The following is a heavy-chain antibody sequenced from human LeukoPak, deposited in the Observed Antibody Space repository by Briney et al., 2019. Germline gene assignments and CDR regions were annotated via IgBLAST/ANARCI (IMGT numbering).Heavy chain of an antibody. CDR3: ARIGGAGGTIDY. J-gene: IGHJ4*02. CDR1: GGSISSSSYY. Sequence: SETLSLTCTVSGGSISSSSYYWGWIRQPPGKGLEWIGSIYYSGSTYYNPSLKSRVTISVDTSKNQFSLKLSSVTAADTAVYYCARIGGAGGTIDYWGQGTLVTVSS. CDR2: IYYSGST. V-gene: IGHV4-39*07. D-gene: IGHD2-21*01.